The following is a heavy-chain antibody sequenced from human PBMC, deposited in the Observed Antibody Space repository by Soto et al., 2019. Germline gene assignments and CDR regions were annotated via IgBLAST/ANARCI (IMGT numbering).Heavy chain of an antibody. CDR1: GFTFSSYA. V-gene: IGHV3-23*01. CDR3: AKTPLLRYFDWLLSTPEDV. J-gene: IGHJ6*04. D-gene: IGHD3-9*01. CDR2: ISGSGGST. Sequence: PGGSLRLSCAASGFTFSSYAMSWVRQAPGKGLEWVSAISGSGGSTYYADSVKGRFTISRDNSKNTLYLQMNSLRAEDTAVYYCAKTPLLRYFDWLLSTPEDVWGKGTTVTVSS.